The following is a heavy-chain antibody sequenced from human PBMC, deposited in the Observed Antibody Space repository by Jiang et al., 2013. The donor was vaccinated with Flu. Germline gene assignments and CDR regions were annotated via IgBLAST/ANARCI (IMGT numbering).Heavy chain of an antibody. D-gene: IGHD3-16*02. J-gene: IGHJ6*02. V-gene: IGHV3-48*01. CDR1: GFTFSSYS. Sequence: GLVQPGGSLRLSCAASGFTFSSYSMNWVRQAPGKGLEWVSYISSSSSTIYYADSVKGRFTISRDNAKNSLYLQMNSLRAEDTAVYYCARDHERGYSVVIVYYYYGMDVWGQGTTVTVSS. CDR2: ISSSSSTI. CDR3: ARDHERGYSVVIVYYYYGMDV.